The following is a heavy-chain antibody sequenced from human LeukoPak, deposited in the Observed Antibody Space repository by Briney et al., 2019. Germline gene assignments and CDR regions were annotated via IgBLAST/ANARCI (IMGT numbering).Heavy chain of an antibody. D-gene: IGHD3-3*01. CDR1: NGPLTGYF. CDR3: TVNYDFC. Sequence: PSETLSLTCAVYNGPLTGYFWSWIRQSPGKGLEWIGEIDHAGSISYNPSLKSRVVVSRETSRKQFSLKLSSVTAADSAVYYCTVNYDFCGGQGTLVTVSS. CDR2: IDHAGSI. J-gene: IGHJ4*02. V-gene: IGHV4-34*01.